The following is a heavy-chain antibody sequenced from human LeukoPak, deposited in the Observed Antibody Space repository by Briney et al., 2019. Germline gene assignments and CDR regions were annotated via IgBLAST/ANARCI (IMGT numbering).Heavy chain of an antibody. J-gene: IGHJ4*02. CDR2: ISGSSRYI. Sequence: PGGSLRLSCAASGFTFSSYGMHWVRQAPGKGLEWVSSISGSSRYIYYADSVKDRFTISRDNSKSTLYLQMNSLRPEDTAMYYCVGARMGDFDDWGQGTLVTVSS. CDR3: VGARMGDFDD. CDR1: GFTFSSYG. V-gene: IGHV3-21*01. D-gene: IGHD3-16*01.